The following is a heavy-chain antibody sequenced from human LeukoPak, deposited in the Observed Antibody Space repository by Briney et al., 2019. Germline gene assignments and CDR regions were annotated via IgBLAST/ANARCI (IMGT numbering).Heavy chain of an antibody. CDR2: VSHDGDT. CDR1: GMSLSDYY. D-gene: IGHD4-17*01. Sequence: SETLSLTCGVSGMSLSDYYWTWLRQSPGKGLWRVGEVSHDGDTNYNPSLKSRVSISVDTSNDHFSLKLSSVTAADTGVYYCARRALDYDDVAYFYARCSDVWGQGIKVTVS. CDR3: ARRALDYDDVAYFYARCSDV. J-gene: IGHJ6*02. V-gene: IGHV4-34*01.